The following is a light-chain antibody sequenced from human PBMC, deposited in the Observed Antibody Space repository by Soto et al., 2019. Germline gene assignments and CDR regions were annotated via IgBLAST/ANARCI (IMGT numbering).Light chain of an antibody. Sequence: EIVLTQSPAALSLSPGERATRSCRASQNIASYLGWYQQKPGQAPRLLIYDASNRATGIPARFRGSGSGADFTLTISSLEPEDFAVYYCQQRANWPITFGQGTRREIK. CDR2: DAS. CDR3: QQRANWPIT. V-gene: IGKV3-11*01. CDR1: QNIASY. J-gene: IGKJ5*01.